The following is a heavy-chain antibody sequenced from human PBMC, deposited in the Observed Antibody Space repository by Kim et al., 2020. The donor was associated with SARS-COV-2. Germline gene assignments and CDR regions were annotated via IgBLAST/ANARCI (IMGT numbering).Heavy chain of an antibody. D-gene: IGHD2-2*01. CDR2: ISGSGGST. J-gene: IGHJ6*02. CDR1: GFTFSSYA. CDR3: AKPEGYCSSTSCYRPVPIPYYYGMDV. Sequence: GGSLRLSCAASGFTFSSYAMSWVRQAPGKGLEWVSAISGSGGSTYYADSVKGRFTISRDNSKNTLYLQMNSLRAEDTAVYYCAKPEGYCSSTSCYRPVPIPYYYGMDVWGQGTTVTVSS. V-gene: IGHV3-23*01.